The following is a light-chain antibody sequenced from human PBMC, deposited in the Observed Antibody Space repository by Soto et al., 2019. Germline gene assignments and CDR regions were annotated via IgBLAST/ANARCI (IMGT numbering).Light chain of an antibody. J-gene: IGLJ3*02. CDR1: SSDVGSYNL. CDR3: CSYARSSTSV. V-gene: IGLV2-23*01. Sequence: QSVLTQPASVSGSPGQSITISCTGTSSDVGSYNLVSWYQQHPGKAPKLMIYKGSKRPSGVSNRFSGSKSGNTAPLTVSGLQAEDEAHYYCCSYARSSTSVFGGGTKLTVL. CDR2: KGS.